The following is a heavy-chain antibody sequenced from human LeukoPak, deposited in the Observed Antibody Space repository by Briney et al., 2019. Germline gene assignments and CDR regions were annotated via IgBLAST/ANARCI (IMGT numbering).Heavy chain of an antibody. V-gene: IGHV4-38-2*01. J-gene: IGHJ4*02. D-gene: IGHD1-26*01. CDR1: GYSISSGYY. Sequence: SETLSLTCAVSGYSISSGYYWGWIRQPPGKGLEWIGNVYHSGSTYKNPSLKSRVSILLDTSNNQFSLKLTSVTAADTAIYYCARLSGAPVRHPIYHFDYWGQGTLVTVSS. CDR2: VYHSGST. CDR3: ARLSGAPVRHPIYHFDY.